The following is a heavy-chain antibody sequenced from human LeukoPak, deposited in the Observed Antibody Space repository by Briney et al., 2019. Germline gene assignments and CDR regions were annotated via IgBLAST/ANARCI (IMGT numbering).Heavy chain of an antibody. V-gene: IGHV3-11*06. J-gene: IGHJ4*02. CDR1: GFTFSDYY. CDR3: ASMGSGSYPTSSDY. Sequence: GGSLRLSCAASGFTFSDYYMSWIRQAPGKGLEWVSYISSSSSYTNYADSVKGRFTISRDNAKNSLYLQMNSLRAEDTAVYYCASMGSGSYPTSSDYWGQGTLVTVSS. CDR2: ISSSSSYT. D-gene: IGHD3-10*01.